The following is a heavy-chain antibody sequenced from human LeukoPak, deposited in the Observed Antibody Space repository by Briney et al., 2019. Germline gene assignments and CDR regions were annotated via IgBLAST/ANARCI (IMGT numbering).Heavy chain of an antibody. CDR1: GFTLGDHA. D-gene: IGHD3-16*01. Sequence: GGSLRLSCSVYGFTLGDHAMSWVRQPPGKGLEWVGFIRSNVYRGTKEYAASVLGRFTLSKDDSKNIVYLQMDMLKIEDTGVYYCARGPIELWIHNGMDVWGQGTTVTVSS. V-gene: IGHV3-49*04. CDR2: IRSNVYRGTK. CDR3: ARGPIELWIHNGMDV. J-gene: IGHJ6*02.